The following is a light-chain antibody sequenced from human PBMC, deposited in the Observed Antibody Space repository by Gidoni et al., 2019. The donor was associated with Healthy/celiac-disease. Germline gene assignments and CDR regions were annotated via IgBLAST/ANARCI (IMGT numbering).Light chain of an antibody. Sequence: QSALTHPASASGSPGQSITISCTGTSSDVGSYNLVSWYQQHPGKAPKLMIYEGSKRPSGVSNRFSGSKSGNTASLTISGLQAEDEADYYCCSYAGSRGVVFGGGTKLTVL. CDR3: CSYAGSRGVV. V-gene: IGLV2-23*01. J-gene: IGLJ2*01. CDR1: SSDVGSYNL. CDR2: EGS.